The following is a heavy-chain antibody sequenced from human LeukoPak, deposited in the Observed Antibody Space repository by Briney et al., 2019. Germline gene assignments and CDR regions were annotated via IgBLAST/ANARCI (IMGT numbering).Heavy chain of an antibody. CDR1: GFTFSSYG. Sequence: GRSLRLSCAASGFTFSSYGMHWVRQAPGKGLEWVAGIWYDGSNKYYADSVKGRFTISRDNSKNTLYLQMTSLSAEDTAVYYCAKGVDEPHYYYYYMDVWRKGTTVTVSS. V-gene: IGHV3-33*06. D-gene: IGHD1-14*01. CDR3: AKGVDEPHYYYYYMDV. J-gene: IGHJ6*03. CDR2: IWYDGSNK.